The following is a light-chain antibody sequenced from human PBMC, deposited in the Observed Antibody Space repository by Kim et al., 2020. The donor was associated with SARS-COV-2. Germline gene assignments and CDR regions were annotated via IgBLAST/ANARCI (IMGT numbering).Light chain of an antibody. V-gene: IGKV1-39*01. Sequence: DNQMTQSPSSLSAFPGDRVTITCRSSQNINNYLNWYQHKPGRAPRLLIYGASTLQSGVTSRFSGSGSGPDFTLTISNVQPEDFATYFCQQGYTVPPTFGQGTKLEI. CDR1: QNINNY. CDR2: GAS. CDR3: QQGYTVPPT. J-gene: IGKJ2*01.